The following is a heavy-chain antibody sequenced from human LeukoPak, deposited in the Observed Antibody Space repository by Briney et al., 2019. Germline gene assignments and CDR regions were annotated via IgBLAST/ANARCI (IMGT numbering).Heavy chain of an antibody. D-gene: IGHD2-15*01. V-gene: IGHV4-34*01. CDR3: ARGGECGSCDGFDM. J-gene: IGHJ3*02. CDR2: INHSGST. CDR1: GGSFSGYY. Sequence: SETLSLTCAVYGGSFSGYYWIWIRQPPGKGLEWIGEINHSGSTNYNPSLKSRATISVDTSKNQFSLKLSSVTAADTAVYYCARGGECGSCDGFDMWGQGIMVTVSS.